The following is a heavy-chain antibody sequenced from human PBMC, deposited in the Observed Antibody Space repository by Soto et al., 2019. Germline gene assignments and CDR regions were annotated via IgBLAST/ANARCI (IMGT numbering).Heavy chain of an antibody. CDR1: GGSISSRSYY. CDR2: IYYSAST. V-gene: IGHV4-39*01. J-gene: IGHJ6*02. D-gene: IGHD3-9*01. Sequence: SETLSLTCTVSGGSISSRSYYWGWIRQPPGKGLGWIGSIYYSASTYYNPSLKSRVTISVDTSKNQFSLKLSSVTAADTAVYYCERVDILTSTWGMDVWGQGTTVT. CDR3: ERVDILTSTWGMDV.